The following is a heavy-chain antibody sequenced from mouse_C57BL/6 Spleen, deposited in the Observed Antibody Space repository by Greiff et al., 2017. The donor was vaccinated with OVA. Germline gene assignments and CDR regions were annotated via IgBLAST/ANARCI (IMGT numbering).Heavy chain of an antibody. CDR2: ISDGGSYT. CDR3: ARDKRYYYGSSPYAMDY. D-gene: IGHD1-1*01. J-gene: IGHJ4*01. Sequence: DVHLVESGGGLVKPGGSLKLSCAASGFTFSSYAMSWVRQTPEKRLEWVATISDGGSYTYYPDNVKGRFTISRDNAKNNLYLQMSHLKSEDTAMYYCARDKRYYYGSSPYAMDYWGQGTSVTVSS. CDR1: GFTFSSYA. V-gene: IGHV5-4*01.